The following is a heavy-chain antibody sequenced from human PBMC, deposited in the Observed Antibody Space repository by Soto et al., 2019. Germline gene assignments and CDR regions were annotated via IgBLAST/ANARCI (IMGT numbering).Heavy chain of an antibody. D-gene: IGHD5-12*01. CDR2: IYYSGST. J-gene: IGHJ3*02. Sequence: SETLSLTCTVSGGSISSGDYYWSWIRQPPGKGLEWIGYIYYSGSTYYNPSLKSRVTISVDTSKNQFSLKLSPVTAADTAVYYCASLWLPRLVDIWGQGTMVTVSS. V-gene: IGHV4-30-4*01. CDR3: ASLWLPRLVDI. CDR1: GGSISSGDYY.